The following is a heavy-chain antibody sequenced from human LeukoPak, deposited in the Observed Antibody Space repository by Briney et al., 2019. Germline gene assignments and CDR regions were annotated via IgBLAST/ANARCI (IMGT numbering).Heavy chain of an antibody. Sequence: PSETLSLTCTVSGGSISSSSYYWGWIRQPPGKGLEWIGSIYYSGSTYYNPSLKSRVTISVDTSKNQFSLKLSSVTAADTAVYYCARDRLYDSSGYSRALDAFDIWGQGTMVTVSS. CDR1: GGSISSSSYY. J-gene: IGHJ3*02. CDR2: IYYSGST. V-gene: IGHV4-39*07. CDR3: ARDRLYDSSGYSRALDAFDI. D-gene: IGHD3-22*01.